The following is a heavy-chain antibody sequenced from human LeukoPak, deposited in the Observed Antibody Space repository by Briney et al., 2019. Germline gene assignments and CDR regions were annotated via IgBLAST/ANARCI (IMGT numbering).Heavy chain of an antibody. CDR1: GFTFSSYS. Sequence: GRSLRLSCAASGFTFSSYSMNWVRQAPGKGLEWVSSISSSSSYIYYADSVKGRFTISRDNAKNSLYLQMNSLRAEDTAVYYCARVATSGHDYWGQGTLVTVSS. D-gene: IGHD2-2*01. J-gene: IGHJ4*02. CDR3: ARVATSGHDY. CDR2: ISSSSSYI. V-gene: IGHV3-21*01.